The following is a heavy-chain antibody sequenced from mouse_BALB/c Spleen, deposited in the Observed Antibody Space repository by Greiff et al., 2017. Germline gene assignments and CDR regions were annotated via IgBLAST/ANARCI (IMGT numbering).Heavy chain of an antibody. CDR2: INPSTGYT. CDR3: ARSPSWFAY. CDR1: GYTFTSYW. V-gene: IGHV1-7*01. Sequence: VHLVESGAELAKPGASVKMSCKASGYTFTSYWMHWVKQRPGQGLEWIGYINPSTGYTEYNQKFKDKATLTADKSSSTAYMQLSSLTSEDSAVYYCARSPSWFAYWGQGTLVTVSA. J-gene: IGHJ3*01.